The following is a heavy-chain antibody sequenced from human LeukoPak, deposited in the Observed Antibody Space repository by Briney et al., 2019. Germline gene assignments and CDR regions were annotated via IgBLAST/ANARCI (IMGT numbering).Heavy chain of an antibody. CDR3: ATCGIEGDRRYFDY. CDR2: INPNSGGT. J-gene: IGHJ4*02. Sequence: GASVKVSCKSSGYTFNGYYMHWVRQAPGQGLEWMGWINPNSGGTNYAQKFQGRVTMTEDTSTDTAYMELSSLRSEDTAVYYCATCGIEGDRRYFDYWGQGTLVTVSS. CDR1: GYTFNGYY. D-gene: IGHD2-21*02. V-gene: IGHV1-2*02.